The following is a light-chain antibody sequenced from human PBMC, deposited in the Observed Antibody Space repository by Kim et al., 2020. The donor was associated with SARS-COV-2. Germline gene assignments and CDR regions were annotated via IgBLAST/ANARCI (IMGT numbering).Light chain of an antibody. Sequence: EIVLTQSPGTLSLPPGERATLSCRASQSISSNYLAWYQQKPGQAPRLLMYGASSRATGIPDRFSGSGSGTEFTLTISRLEPEDFAVYHCQQYESSRYIFGQGTKLEIK. CDR1: QSISSNY. CDR2: GAS. V-gene: IGKV3-20*01. J-gene: IGKJ2*01. CDR3: QQYESSRYI.